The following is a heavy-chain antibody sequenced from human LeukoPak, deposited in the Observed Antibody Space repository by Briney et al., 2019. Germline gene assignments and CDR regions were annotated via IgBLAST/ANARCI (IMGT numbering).Heavy chain of an antibody. V-gene: IGHV4-38-2*02. CDR3: ARVGHYDSSGYHYFDY. Sequence: SETLSLTCTVSGYSISSGYYWGWIRQPPGKGLEWIGSIYHSGSTYYNPSLKSRVTISVDTSKNQFSLKLSSVTAADTAVYYCARVGHYDSSGYHYFDYWGQGTLVTVSS. D-gene: IGHD3-22*01. J-gene: IGHJ4*02. CDR1: GYSISSGYY. CDR2: IYHSGST.